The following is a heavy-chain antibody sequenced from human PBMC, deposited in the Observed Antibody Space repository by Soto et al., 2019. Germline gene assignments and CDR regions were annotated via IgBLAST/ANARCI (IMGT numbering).Heavy chain of an antibody. V-gene: IGHV3-23*01. D-gene: IGHD4-17*01. CDR1: GFGFSTHA. CDR3: AKGFDYGDTKHIDH. CDR2: ITNTGITT. J-gene: IGHJ4*02. Sequence: WGALIVSCASSGFGFSTHALSWVRQAPGKGLEWLSSITNTGITTHYADSVKGRFTISRENSRNTLHLQMNNLRVDDTAVYYCAKGFDYGDTKHIDHWGQGTMVTVSS.